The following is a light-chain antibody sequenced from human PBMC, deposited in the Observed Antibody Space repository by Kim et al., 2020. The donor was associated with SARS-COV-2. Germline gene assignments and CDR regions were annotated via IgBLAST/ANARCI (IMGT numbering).Light chain of an antibody. CDR3: SSFASTITYV. CDR1: SNDVGFYNY. CDR2: DVT. Sequence: QSALTQPASVSGSPVQSITISCAGTSNDVGFYNYVSWYQQHPGKAPKVIIYDVTKRPSGVSNRFSGSKSGNTASLTISGLQAADEADYYCSSFASTITYVFGTGTKVTDL. J-gene: IGLJ1*01. V-gene: IGLV2-14*03.